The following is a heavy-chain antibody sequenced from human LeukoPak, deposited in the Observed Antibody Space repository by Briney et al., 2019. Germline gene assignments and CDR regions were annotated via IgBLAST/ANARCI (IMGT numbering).Heavy chain of an antibody. CDR3: AKRGTAAANWYFDL. D-gene: IGHD6-13*01. Sequence: GGTLRLSCAASGFTFSSYGMSWVRQAPGKGLEWVSVISGSGGSTYYADSVKGRFTISRDNSKNTLYLQMNSLRVEDTAVYYCAKRGTAAANWYFDLWGRGTLVTVSS. CDR1: GFTFSSYG. J-gene: IGHJ2*01. CDR2: ISGSGGST. V-gene: IGHV3-23*01.